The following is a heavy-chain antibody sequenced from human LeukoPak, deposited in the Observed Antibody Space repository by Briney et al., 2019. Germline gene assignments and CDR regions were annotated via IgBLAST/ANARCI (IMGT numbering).Heavy chain of an antibody. J-gene: IGHJ4*02. V-gene: IGHV3-7*01. CDR3: VRDYVWGTENPDY. CDR1: GFTFNNFW. CDR2: IKNDGTEK. D-gene: IGHD3-16*01. Sequence: GGSLRLSCAGSGFTFNNFWMSWSRQAPGGRLEWVGNIKNDGTEKYYLDSLRGRFTISRDNAKQSVFLQMHSLRAEDTAVYFCVRDYVWGTENPDYWGQGTQVTVSS.